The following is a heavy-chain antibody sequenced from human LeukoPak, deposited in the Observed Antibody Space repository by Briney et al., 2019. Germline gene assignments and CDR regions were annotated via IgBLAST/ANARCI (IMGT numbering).Heavy chain of an antibody. V-gene: IGHV4-59*01. CDR2: IFYSGST. D-gene: IGHD4-23*01. CDR1: GGSISSYY. CDR3: ARAPPVRGGIPDY. J-gene: IGHJ4*02. Sequence: SETLSLTCSVSGGSISSYYWSWIRQPPGKGLEWIGYIFYSGSTKYNPSLKSRVTISVDTSKNQFSLKLTSVTPADTAVYSCARAPPVRGGIPDYWGQGNLATVS.